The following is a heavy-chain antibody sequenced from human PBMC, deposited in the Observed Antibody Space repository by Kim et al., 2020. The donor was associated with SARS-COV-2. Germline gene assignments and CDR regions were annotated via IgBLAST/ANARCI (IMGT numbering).Heavy chain of an antibody. D-gene: IGHD6-13*01. Sequence: SETLSLTCTVSGGSISSGGYYWSWIRQHPGKGLEWIGYIYYSGSTYYNPSLKSRVTISVDTSKNQFSLKLSSVTAADTAVYYCAGSDSSSWYGLFDYWGQGTLVTVSS. CDR3: AGSDSSSWYGLFDY. CDR1: GGSISSGGYY. J-gene: IGHJ4*02. CDR2: IYYSGST. V-gene: IGHV4-31*03.